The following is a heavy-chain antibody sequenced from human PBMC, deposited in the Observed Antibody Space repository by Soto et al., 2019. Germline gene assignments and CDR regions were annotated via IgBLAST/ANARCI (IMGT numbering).Heavy chain of an antibody. V-gene: IGHV4-59*12. Sequence: SETLSLTCTVSGGSITNYYWSWIQQPPGKRLEYIGYMYYSGNTYYNPSLKSRVTISVDTSKNLFSLKLSSVTAADTAVYYCAREVSYYYGMDVWGQGTTVTVSS. D-gene: IGHD1-20*01. CDR2: MYYSGNT. J-gene: IGHJ6*02. CDR1: GGSITNYY. CDR3: AREVSYYYGMDV.